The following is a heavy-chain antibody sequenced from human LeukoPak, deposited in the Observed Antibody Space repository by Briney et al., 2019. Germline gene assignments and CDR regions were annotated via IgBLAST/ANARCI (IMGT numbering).Heavy chain of an antibody. CDR1: GFTFSSYA. V-gene: IGHV3-23*01. CDR2: ISGSGGST. CDR3: AKSSYYDSSGYYYFDY. Sequence: RPGGSLRLSCAASGFTFSSYAMSWVRQAPGKGLEWVSAISGSGGSTYYADSVKGRFTISRDNSKNTLYLQMNSLRAEDTAVYYCAKSSYYDSSGYYYFDYWGQGTLVTVSS. D-gene: IGHD3-22*01. J-gene: IGHJ4*02.